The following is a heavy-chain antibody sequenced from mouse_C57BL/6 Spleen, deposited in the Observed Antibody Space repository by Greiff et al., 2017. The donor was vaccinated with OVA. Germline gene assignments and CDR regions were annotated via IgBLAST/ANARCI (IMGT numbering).Heavy chain of an antibody. J-gene: IGHJ2*01. CDR3: ARWGYGNYVDGY. V-gene: IGHV1-50*01. Sequence: QVQLQQPGAELVKPGASVKLSCKASGYTFTSYWMQWVNQRPGQGLAWIGEIAPSVIYPNYTHQFLGQATLTVDTSSSTAYMQLSILTSEDSAVYYGARWGYGNYVDGYWGQGTTRTVSS. D-gene: IGHD2-1*01. CDR1: GYTFTSYW. CDR2: IAPSVIYP.